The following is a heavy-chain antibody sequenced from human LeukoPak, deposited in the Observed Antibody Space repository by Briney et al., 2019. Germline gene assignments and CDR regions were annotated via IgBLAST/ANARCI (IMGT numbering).Heavy chain of an antibody. Sequence: PGGSLRLSCAASGFTFSSYAMSWVRQAPGKGLEWVSAISGSGCSTYYADSVKGRFTISRDNSKNTLYLQMNSRRAEDTAVYYCAKDAHYYGSGSYIDYWGQGTLVTVSS. D-gene: IGHD3-10*01. CDR3: AKDAHYYGSGSYIDY. CDR2: ISGSGCST. J-gene: IGHJ4*02. V-gene: IGHV3-23*01. CDR1: GFTFSSYA.